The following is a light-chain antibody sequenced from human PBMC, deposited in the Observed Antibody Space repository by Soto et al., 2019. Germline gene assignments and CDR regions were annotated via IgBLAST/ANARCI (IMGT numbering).Light chain of an antibody. CDR1: QSISSN. V-gene: IGKV3-15*01. CDR2: GAS. J-gene: IGKJ5*01. CDR3: QQYNYWPIT. Sequence: EIVMTQSPATLSVSPGGRATLSCNASQSISSNLAWYQQIPGQAPRLLIYGASIRATGVPARFSASGSGRQFTLTISSLRSEDFAVYYCQQYNYWPITFGQGTRLEIK.